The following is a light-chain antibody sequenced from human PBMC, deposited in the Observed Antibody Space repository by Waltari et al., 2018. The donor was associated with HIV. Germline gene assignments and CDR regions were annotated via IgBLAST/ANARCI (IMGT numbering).Light chain of an antibody. CDR2: EDS. CDR3: YSTDSSGIPL. CDR1: ALPKKY. V-gene: IGLV3-10*01. J-gene: IGLJ2*01. Sequence: SYELTQPPSVSVSPGQTARITCSGDALPKKYAFWYQQKSGQAPVLVIYEDSKRPPGIPERLSGASSGTMATLTISRAQVEDEADYYCYSTDSSGIPLFGGGTKLTVL.